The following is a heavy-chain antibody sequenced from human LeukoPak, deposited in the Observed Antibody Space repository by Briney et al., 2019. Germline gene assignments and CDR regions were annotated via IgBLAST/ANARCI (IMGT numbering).Heavy chain of an antibody. CDR1: GYTFTGYY. Sequence: ASVKVSCKASGYTFTGYYMHWVRQAPGQGLEWMGWINPNSGGTNYAQKFQGRVTMTRDTSISTAYMELSRLRSDDTAVYYCARGPRAIVLMVYASFGSDYWGQGTLVTVSS. D-gene: IGHD2-8*01. CDR2: INPNSGGT. V-gene: IGHV1-2*02. CDR3: ARGPRAIVLMVYASFGSDY. J-gene: IGHJ4*02.